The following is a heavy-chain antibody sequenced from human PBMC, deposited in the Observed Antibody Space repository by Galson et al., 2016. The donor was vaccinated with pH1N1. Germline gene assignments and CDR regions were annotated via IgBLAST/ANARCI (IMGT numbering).Heavy chain of an antibody. Sequence: SLRLSCAASGFTFSSYSMNWVRQAPGKGLEWVSYIRLSSSIIHYADSVKGRFIISRDSAKNSLYLQMNSLRAEDTALYYCAREGLWPGVDAFDIWGQGTMVTVSS. V-gene: IGHV3-48*04. CDR1: GFTFSSYS. J-gene: IGHJ3*02. CDR3: AREGLWPGVDAFDI. D-gene: IGHD4/OR15-4a*01. CDR2: IRLSSSII.